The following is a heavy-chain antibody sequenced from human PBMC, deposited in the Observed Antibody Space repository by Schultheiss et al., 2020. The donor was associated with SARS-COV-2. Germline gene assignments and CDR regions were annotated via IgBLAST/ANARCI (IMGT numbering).Heavy chain of an antibody. D-gene: IGHD3-22*01. CDR3: ARGAGTAWFVY. V-gene: IGHV4-31*02. CDR1: GGSISSGGYY. J-gene: IGHJ4*02. Sequence: SETLSLTCSVSGGSISSGGYYWSWIRQHPGKGLEWIGYIYYSGSTYYNPSLKSRVTISVDTSKNQFSLKLSSVTAADTAVYYCARGAGTAWFVYWGRGTLVTVSS. CDR2: IYYSGST.